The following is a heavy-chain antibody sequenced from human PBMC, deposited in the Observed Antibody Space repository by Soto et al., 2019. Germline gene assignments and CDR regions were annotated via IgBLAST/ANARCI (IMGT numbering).Heavy chain of an antibody. D-gene: IGHD3-3*01. CDR2: ISFTGST. Sequence: QVQLQESGPGLVKPSETLSLTCAVSGASVSSGSYQWSWIRQSPGKGLEWIGFISFTGSTNSNPSLTSRVTFSVDASKNHVSLKLTSVTAADTALYFCARLQFYDFWSGSDPLDVWGQGTTVTVSS. V-gene: IGHV4-61*01. CDR3: ARLQFYDFWSGSDPLDV. J-gene: IGHJ6*02. CDR1: GASVSSGSYQ.